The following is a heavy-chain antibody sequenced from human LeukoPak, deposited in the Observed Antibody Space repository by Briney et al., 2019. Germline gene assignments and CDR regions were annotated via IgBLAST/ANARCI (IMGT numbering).Heavy chain of an antibody. CDR2: IIPIFGTA. CDR1: GGTFSSYA. J-gene: IGHJ5*02. Sequence: RASVKVSCKASGGTFSSYAISWVRQAPGQGLEWMGGIIPIFGTANYAQKFQGRVTITADESTSTAYVELSSLGSEDTAVYYCARERYCSSTSCYGNWFDPWGQGTLVTVSS. CDR3: ARERYCSSTSCYGNWFDP. V-gene: IGHV1-69*01. D-gene: IGHD2-2*01.